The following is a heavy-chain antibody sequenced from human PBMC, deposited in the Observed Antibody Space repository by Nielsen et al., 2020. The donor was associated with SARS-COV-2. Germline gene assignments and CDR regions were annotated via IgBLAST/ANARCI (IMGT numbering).Heavy chain of an antibody. CDR2: ISYDGSNK. D-gene: IGHD3-22*01. Sequence: GGSLRLSCAASGFTFSSYGMHWVRQAPGKGLEWVAVISYDGSNKYYADSVKGRFTISRDNSKNTLYLQMNSLRAEDTAVYYCAKPGYDSSGYLFDYWGQGTLVTVSS. J-gene: IGHJ4*02. CDR3: AKPGYDSSGYLFDY. V-gene: IGHV3-30*18. CDR1: GFTFSSYG.